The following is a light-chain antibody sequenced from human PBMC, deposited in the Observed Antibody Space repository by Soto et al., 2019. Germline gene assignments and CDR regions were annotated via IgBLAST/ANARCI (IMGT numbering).Light chain of an antibody. V-gene: IGKV1-5*03. Sequence: DIQMTQSPSTLSASVEDRVTITCRASQSISSWLAWYQQKPGRAPKLLIYKASSLESGVPSRFSGSGSGTEFTLTISSLQPDDFATYYCQQYNTYPWKFGQGTNVEIK. CDR2: KAS. CDR3: QQYNTYPWK. J-gene: IGKJ1*01. CDR1: QSISSW.